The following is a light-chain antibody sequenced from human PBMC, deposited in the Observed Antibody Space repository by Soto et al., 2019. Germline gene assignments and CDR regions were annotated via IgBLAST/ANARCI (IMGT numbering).Light chain of an antibody. CDR2: VNSDGSH. CDR3: QTWGTGIV. CDR1: SGHSNYA. V-gene: IGLV4-69*01. Sequence: QLVLTQSPSASASLGASVKLTCTLSSGHSNYAIAWHQQQPEKGPRFLMKVNSDGSHNKGDGIPDRFSGSSFGADRYLTISSLQSDDEADYYCQTWGTGIVFGGGTKLTVL. J-gene: IGLJ2*01.